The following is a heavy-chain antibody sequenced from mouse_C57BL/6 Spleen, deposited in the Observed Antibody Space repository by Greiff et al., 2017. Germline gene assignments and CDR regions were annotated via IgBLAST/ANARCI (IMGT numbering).Heavy chain of an antibody. Sequence: EVMLVESEGGLVQPGSSMKLSCPASGFTFSDYYMAWVRQVPEKGLEWVANITYDGSSTYYLDSLKSRFIISRDNAKNILYLQMSSLKSEDTATYYCARDPCYSNYEDWYFDVWGTGTTVTVSS. CDR2: ITYDGSST. V-gene: IGHV5-16*01. D-gene: IGHD2-5*01. CDR1: GFTFSDYY. CDR3: ARDPCYSNYEDWYFDV. J-gene: IGHJ1*03.